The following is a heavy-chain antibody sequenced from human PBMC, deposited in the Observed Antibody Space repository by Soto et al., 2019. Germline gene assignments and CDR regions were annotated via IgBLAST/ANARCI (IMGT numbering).Heavy chain of an antibody. CDR1: GFTFDDYA. J-gene: IGHJ4*02. CDR3: AKAGVRYSYGYEWLRSYYFDY. V-gene: IGHV3-9*01. D-gene: IGHD5-18*01. Sequence: GGSLRLSCAASGFTFDDYAMHWVRQAPGKGLEWVSGISWNSGSIGYADSVKGRFTISRDNAKNSLYLQMNSLRAEDTALYYCAKAGVRYSYGYEWLRSYYFDYWGQGTLVTVSS. CDR2: ISWNSGSI.